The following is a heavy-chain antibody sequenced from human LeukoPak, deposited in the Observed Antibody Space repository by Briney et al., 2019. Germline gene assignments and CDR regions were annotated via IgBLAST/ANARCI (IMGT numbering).Heavy chain of an antibody. D-gene: IGHD3-22*01. V-gene: IGHV1-46*01. Sequence: ASVKVSCKASGYTFTNYYMHWVRQTPGQGLEWMAIMNPGGGSTTYAQKLQGRVTITADESTSTAYKELSSLRSEDTAVYYCAREQLTYYDSSGYYLQYGMDVWGQGTTVTVSS. J-gene: IGHJ6*02. CDR2: MNPGGGST. CDR3: AREQLTYYDSSGYYLQYGMDV. CDR1: GYTFTNYY.